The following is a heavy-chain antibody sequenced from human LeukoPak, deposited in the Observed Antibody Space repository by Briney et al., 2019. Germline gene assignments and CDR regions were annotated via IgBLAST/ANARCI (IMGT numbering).Heavy chain of an antibody. V-gene: IGHV3-48*03. CDR2: ITSSGSTI. J-gene: IGHJ4*02. CDR1: GFTLSSYE. D-gene: IGHD3-3*01. Sequence: GGSLRLSCTASGFTLSSYEMNWVRQAPGKGLEWVSYITSSGSTIYYADSVKGRFTISRDNAKNSLYLQMNSLRAEGTAVYYCARVSGFGAYFDHWGQGARLTVSS. CDR3: ARVSGFGAYFDH.